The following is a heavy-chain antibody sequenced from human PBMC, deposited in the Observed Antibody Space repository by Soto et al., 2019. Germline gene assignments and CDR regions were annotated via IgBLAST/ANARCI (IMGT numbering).Heavy chain of an antibody. CDR2: INPNSGGT. Sequence: ASVKVSCKASGYTFTGYYMHWVRQAPGQGLEWMGWINPNSGGTNYAQKFQGWVTMTRDTSISTAYMELSRLRSDDTAVYYCARDPILHEYSSSSNYGMDVWGQGTTVTVSS. CDR3: ARDPILHEYSSSSNYGMDV. J-gene: IGHJ6*02. CDR1: GYTFTGYY. V-gene: IGHV1-2*04. D-gene: IGHD6-6*01.